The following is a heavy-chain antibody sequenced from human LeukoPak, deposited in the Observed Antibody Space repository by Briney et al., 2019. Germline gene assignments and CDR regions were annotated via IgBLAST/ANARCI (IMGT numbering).Heavy chain of an antibody. CDR1: GGSIISYY. D-gene: IGHD6-6*01. CDR2: IYTSGST. J-gene: IGHJ3*02. Sequence: PSETLSLTCTVSGGSIISYYWSWIRQPAGKGLEWIGRIYTSGSTSYNPSFKSRVTMSVDTSKNQFSLKLSSVTAADTAVYYCARVTYSSSSMSLDAFDIWGQGTTVTVSS. CDR3: ARVTYSSSSMSLDAFDI. V-gene: IGHV4-4*07.